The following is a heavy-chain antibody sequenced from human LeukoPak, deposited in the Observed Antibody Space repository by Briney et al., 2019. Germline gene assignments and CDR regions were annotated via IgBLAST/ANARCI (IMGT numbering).Heavy chain of an antibody. V-gene: IGHV1-2*02. CDR2: INPNSGGT. CDR1: GYTFTGYY. Sequence: GASMKVSCKASGYTFTGYYMHWVRQAPGQGLEWMGWINPNSGGTNYAQKFQGRVTMTRDTSISTAYMELSRLRSDDTAGYYCARQTRGYCRGGSCYGGGGFDYWGQGTLVTVSS. J-gene: IGHJ4*02. CDR3: ARQTRGYCRGGSCYGGGGFDY. D-gene: IGHD2-15*01.